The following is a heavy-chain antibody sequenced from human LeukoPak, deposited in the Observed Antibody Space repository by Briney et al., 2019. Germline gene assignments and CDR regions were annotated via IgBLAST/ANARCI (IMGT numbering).Heavy chain of an antibody. CDR2: IYYSGST. V-gene: IGHV4-59*08. Sequence: PSETLSLTCTVSGGSISSYYWSWIRQPPGKGLEWIGYIYYSGSTNYNPSLKSRVTISVDTSKNQFSLKLSSVTAAGTAVYYCARHSLSTVTLDYWGQGTLVTVSS. CDR3: ARHSLSTVTLDY. CDR1: GGSISSYY. D-gene: IGHD4-11*01. J-gene: IGHJ4*02.